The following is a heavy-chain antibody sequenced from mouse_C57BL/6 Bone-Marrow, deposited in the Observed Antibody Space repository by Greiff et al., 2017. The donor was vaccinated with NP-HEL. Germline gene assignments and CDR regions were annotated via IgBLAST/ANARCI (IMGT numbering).Heavy chain of an antibody. J-gene: IGHJ1*03. D-gene: IGHD1-1*01. CDR1: GYTFTSYW. V-gene: IGHV1-50*01. CDR3: ARSRNYYGSYWYFDV. Sequence: QVQLQQPGAELVKPGASVKLSCKASGYTFTSYWMQWVKQRPGQGLEWIGEIDPSDSYTNYNQKFKGKATLTVDTSSSTAYMQLSSLTSEDSAFYYCARSRNYYGSYWYFDVWGTGTTVTVSS. CDR2: IDPSDSYT.